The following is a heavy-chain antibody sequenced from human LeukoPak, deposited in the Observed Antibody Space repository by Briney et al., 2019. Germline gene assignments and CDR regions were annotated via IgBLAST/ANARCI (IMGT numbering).Heavy chain of an antibody. D-gene: IGHD5-18*01. Sequence: PSETLSLTCTVSGGSISSYYWSWIRQPPGKGLEWIGHIYTSGSTNYNPSLKSRVTISVDTSKNQFSLKLSSVTAADTAVYYCARHVHGYGPDYYYYYMDVWGKGTTVTVSS. V-gene: IGHV4-4*09. J-gene: IGHJ6*03. CDR3: ARHVHGYGPDYYYYYMDV. CDR2: IYTSGST. CDR1: GGSISSYY.